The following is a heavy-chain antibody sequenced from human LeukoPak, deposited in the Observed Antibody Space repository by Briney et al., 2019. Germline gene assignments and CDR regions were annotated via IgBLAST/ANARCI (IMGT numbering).Heavy chain of an antibody. CDR3: ARDIKSLGTYGMDV. CDR1: GNYW. CDR2: INSDGSWT. J-gene: IGHJ6*02. Sequence: GGSLRLSCAASGNYWMHWVRQAPGKGLVWVSHINSDGSWTSYADSVKGRFTISKDNAKNTVYLQMNSLRAEDTAVYYCARDIKSLGTYGMDVWGQGTTVTVSS. V-gene: IGHV3-74*01. D-gene: IGHD3-10*01.